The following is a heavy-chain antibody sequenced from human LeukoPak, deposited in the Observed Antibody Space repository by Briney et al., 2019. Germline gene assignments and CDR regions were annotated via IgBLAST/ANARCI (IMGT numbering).Heavy chain of an antibody. CDR3: ARSGTKGAFDI. CDR1: GFTFSSYS. V-gene: IGHV3-48*04. CDR2: ISSGSSTI. J-gene: IGHJ3*02. Sequence: GGSLRLSCAASGFTFSSYSMNWVRQAPGKGLEWVSYISSGSSTIYYAESVKGRFTMSRDNAKNSLYLQMNSLRAEDTAVYSCARSGTKGAFDIWGQGTMVTVSS. D-gene: IGHD1-26*01.